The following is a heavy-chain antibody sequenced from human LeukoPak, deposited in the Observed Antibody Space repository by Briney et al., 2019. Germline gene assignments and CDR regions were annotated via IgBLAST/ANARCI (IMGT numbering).Heavy chain of an antibody. CDR1: GYTFSSYG. D-gene: IGHD3-10*01. Sequence: ASVKVSCKASGYTFSSYGITWVRQAPGQGLEWMGWISAYNDNTNYAQNLQGRVTMTTDTSTSTAYMELRSLRSDDTAVYYCARDLYPGSGSYYVYWGQGTLVAVSS. CDR2: ISAYNDNT. J-gene: IGHJ4*02. V-gene: IGHV1-18*01. CDR3: ARDLYPGSGSYYVY.